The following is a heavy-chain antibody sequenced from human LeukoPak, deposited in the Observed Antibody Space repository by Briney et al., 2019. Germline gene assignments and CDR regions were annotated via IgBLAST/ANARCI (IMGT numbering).Heavy chain of an antibody. CDR2: ISYDGSNK. V-gene: IGHV3-30*18. J-gene: IGHJ6*02. CDR3: AKTRRSSGWYGRRYYYYYGMDV. CDR1: GFTFSSYG. Sequence: GGSLRLSCAASGFTFSSYGMHWVRQAPGKGLEWVAVISYDGSNKYYADSVKGRFTISRDNSKNTLYLQMNSLRAEDTAVYYCAKTRRSSGWYGRRYYYYYGMDVWGQGTTVTVSS. D-gene: IGHD6-19*01.